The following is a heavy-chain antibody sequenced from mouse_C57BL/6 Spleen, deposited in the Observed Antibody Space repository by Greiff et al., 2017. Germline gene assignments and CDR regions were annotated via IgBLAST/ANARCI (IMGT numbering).Heavy chain of an antibody. CDR3: ARPPSYYEYDQAWFAY. CDR1: GFTFSSYG. J-gene: IGHJ3*01. V-gene: IGHV5-6*01. CDR2: ISSGGSYT. D-gene: IGHD2-4*01. Sequence: VHLVESGGDLVKPGGSLKLSCAASGFTFSSYGMSWVRQTPDKRLEWVATISSGGSYTYYPDSVKGRFTISRDNAKNTLYLQMSSLKSEDTAMYYCARPPSYYEYDQAWFAYWGQGTLVTVSA.